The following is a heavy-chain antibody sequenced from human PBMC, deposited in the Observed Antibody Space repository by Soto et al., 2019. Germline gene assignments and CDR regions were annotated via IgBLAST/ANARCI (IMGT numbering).Heavy chain of an antibody. CDR1: RFSFSDAW. CDR2: IKTKTDGGTT. CDR3: TTYGSGIR. D-gene: IGHD3-10*01. V-gene: IGHV3-15*01. Sequence: GGSLRLSCAASRFSFSDAWMSWVRQAPGKGLEWVGRIKTKTDGGTTDYAAPVKGRFTISSDDSKNMLYLQMNSLKTEDTAVYYCTTYGSGIRWGQGTLVTVSS. J-gene: IGHJ4*02.